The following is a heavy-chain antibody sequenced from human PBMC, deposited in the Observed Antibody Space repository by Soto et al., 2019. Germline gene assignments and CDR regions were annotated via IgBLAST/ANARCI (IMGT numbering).Heavy chain of an antibody. Sequence: GSLRLSCAASGFTFSDYAMGWVRQAPGKGLEWVSSISGTGGSKYYADSVKGRFTISRDNSKNTLYLQMNSLRAEDTAVYYCAREASDIVATIGGFDPWGQGTLVTVSS. CDR2: ISGTGGSK. D-gene: IGHD5-12*01. CDR1: GFTFSDYA. J-gene: IGHJ5*02. CDR3: AREASDIVATIGGFDP. V-gene: IGHV3-23*01.